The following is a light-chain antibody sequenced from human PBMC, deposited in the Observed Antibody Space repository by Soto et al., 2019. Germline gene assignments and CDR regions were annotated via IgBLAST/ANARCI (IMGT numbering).Light chain of an antibody. CDR2: DVD. J-gene: IGLJ2*01. CDR1: SNYIGPYNY. CDR3: CSYADTYVE. Sequence: QSALTQPRSVSGSPGQSVAISCTGISNYIGPYNYVSWYQQHPGKAPKIIIYDVDKRPSGVPYRFSGSKSGDTASLTISGRQPDDEADYYCCSYADTYVELGGGTKLTVL. V-gene: IGLV2-11*01.